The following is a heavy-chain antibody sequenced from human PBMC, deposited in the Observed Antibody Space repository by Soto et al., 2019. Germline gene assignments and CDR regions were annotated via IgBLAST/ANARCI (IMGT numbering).Heavy chain of an antibody. CDR1: GFTFNNFA. J-gene: IGHJ4*02. Sequence: QPGGSLRLSCAASGFTFNNFAMTWVRQAPGKGLEWVSVISGGDTTTYYADSVKGRLIISRDNSRSTLFLEMNGLRVADTAVYYCAKVVSNSCYGSFDSWGQGTPVTVSS. V-gene: IGHV3-23*01. D-gene: IGHD2-2*01. CDR2: ISGGDTTT. CDR3: AKVVSNSCYGSFDS.